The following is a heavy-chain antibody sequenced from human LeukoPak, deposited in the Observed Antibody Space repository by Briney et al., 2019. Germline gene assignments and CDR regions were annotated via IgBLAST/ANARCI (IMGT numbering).Heavy chain of an antibody. CDR1: RYSISSGYY. V-gene: IGHV4-38-2*02. CDR2: IYHSGST. J-gene: IGHJ4*02. CDR3: ATLPLAGAVNF. D-gene: IGHD3-16*01. Sequence: SGTLSLTCTVSRYSISSGYYWAWIRQPPGKGLEWIGNIYHSGSTYYNPSLKSRLTISVDTSKNQFYLNLTSVTAADTAVYYCATLPLAGAVNFWGQGTLVTVSS.